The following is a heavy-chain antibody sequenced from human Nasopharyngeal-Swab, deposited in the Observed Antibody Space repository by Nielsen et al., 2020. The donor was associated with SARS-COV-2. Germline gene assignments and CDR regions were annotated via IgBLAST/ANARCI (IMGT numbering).Heavy chain of an antibody. CDR2: INHSGST. Sequence: SETLSLTCAVYGGSFRGYYWSWIRQPPGKGLEWIGEINHSGSTNYNPSLKSRVTISVDTSKNQFSLKLSSVTAADTAVYYCARGVPKWQWLPKRYYYMDVWGKGTTVTVSS. V-gene: IGHV4-34*01. CDR1: GGSFRGYY. D-gene: IGHD6-19*01. CDR3: ARGVPKWQWLPKRYYYMDV. J-gene: IGHJ6*03.